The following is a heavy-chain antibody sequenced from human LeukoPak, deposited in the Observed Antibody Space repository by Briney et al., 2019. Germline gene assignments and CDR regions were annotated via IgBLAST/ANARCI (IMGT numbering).Heavy chain of an antibody. CDR1: GGSISSSSYY. CDR3: AREKGSSSWYGLAYYYYYMDV. CDR2: IYYSGST. V-gene: IGHV4-39*07. J-gene: IGHJ6*03. D-gene: IGHD6-13*01. Sequence: PSETLSLTCTVSGGSISSSSYYWGWIRQPPGKGLEWIGSIYYSGSTYYNPSLKSRVTISVDTSKNQFSLKLSSVTAADTAVYYCAREKGSSSWYGLAYYYYYMDVWGKGTTVTVSS.